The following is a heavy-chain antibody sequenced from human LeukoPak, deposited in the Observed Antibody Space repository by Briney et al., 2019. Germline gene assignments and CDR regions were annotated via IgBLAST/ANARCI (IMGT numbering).Heavy chain of an antibody. CDR2: IKQDGSEK. D-gene: IGHD3-22*01. Sequence: GESLKISCAASGFTFSSYWMSWVRQAPGKGLEWVANIKQDGSEKYYVDSVKGRFTISRDNAKNSLYLQMNSLRAEDTAVYYCARPYYDSSGSHFDYWGQGTLVTVSS. CDR3: ARPYYDSSGSHFDY. J-gene: IGHJ4*02. V-gene: IGHV3-7*01. CDR1: GFTFSSYW.